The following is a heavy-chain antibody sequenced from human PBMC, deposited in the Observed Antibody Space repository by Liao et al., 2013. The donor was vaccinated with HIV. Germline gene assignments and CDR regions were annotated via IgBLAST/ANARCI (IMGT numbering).Heavy chain of an antibody. J-gene: IGHJ6*03. D-gene: IGHD3-10*01. CDR3: ARHRAGGPPHYFYHYMDV. CDR2: VSGSGNT. V-gene: IGHV4-59*01. CDR1: GDSITSAY. Sequence: QVQLQESGPGLVKPSETLSLTCTVSGDSITSAYWGWIRQSPGKGLEWIGYVSGSGNTNHNPSLKSRVTISVGMSESQFFLEMSSVTAADTAVYYCARHRAGGPPHYFYHYMDVWGKGTTVTVSS.